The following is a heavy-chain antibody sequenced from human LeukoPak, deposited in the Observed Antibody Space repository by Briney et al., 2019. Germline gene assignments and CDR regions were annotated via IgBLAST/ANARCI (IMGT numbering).Heavy chain of an antibody. D-gene: IGHD3-3*01. CDR1: GYTFTGYY. J-gene: IGHJ4*02. V-gene: IGHV1-2*06. CDR2: INPNSGGT. CDR3: ARGYDFWSGYYPFDY. Sequence: ASVKVSCKASGYTFTGYYMHWVRQAPGQGLEWMGRINPNSGGTNYAQKFQGRVTMTRDTSISTASMELTSLRSDDTAVYYCARGYDFWSGYYPFDYWGLGTLVTVSS.